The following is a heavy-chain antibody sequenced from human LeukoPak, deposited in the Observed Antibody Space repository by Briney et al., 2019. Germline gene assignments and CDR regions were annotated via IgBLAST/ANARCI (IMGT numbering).Heavy chain of an antibody. CDR3: ARGGYDFWSGYENAFDI. Sequence: GGSLRLSCAASGFTFSSYSMNWVRQAPGKGLEWVSSISSSSSYIYYADSVKGRFTISRDNAKNSLYLQMNSLRAEDTAVYYCARGGYDFWSGYENAFDIWGQGTMVTVSS. J-gene: IGHJ3*02. CDR2: ISSSSSYI. V-gene: IGHV3-21*01. D-gene: IGHD3-3*01. CDR1: GFTFSSYS.